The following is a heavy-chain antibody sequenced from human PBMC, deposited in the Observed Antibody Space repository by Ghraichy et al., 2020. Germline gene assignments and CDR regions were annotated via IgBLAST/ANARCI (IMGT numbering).Heavy chain of an antibody. V-gene: IGHV3-21*01. D-gene: IGHD3-3*01. CDR3: ARSYYDFWSGSLTTLHAFDI. CDR2: ISSSSSYI. Sequence: GGSLRLSCAASGFTFSSYSMNWVRQAPGKRLEWVSSISSSSSYIYYADSVKGRFTISRDNAKNSLYLQMNSLRAEDTAVYYCARSYYDFWSGSLTTLHAFDIWGQGTMVTVSS. J-gene: IGHJ3*02. CDR1: GFTFSSYS.